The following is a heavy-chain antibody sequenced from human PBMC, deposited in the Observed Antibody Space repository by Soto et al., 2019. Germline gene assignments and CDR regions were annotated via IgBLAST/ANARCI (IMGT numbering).Heavy chain of an antibody. D-gene: IGHD4-4*01. CDR1: GFIFRSYA. CDR2: ISYEGSNK. CDR3: ARVLGGMATVPFDY. J-gene: IGHJ4*02. V-gene: IGHV3-30-3*01. Sequence: PGGSLRLSCGASGFIFRSYAMHWVRQAPGTGLEWVAVISYEGSNKYYADSVKGRFTISRDNSKNTLYLQMNSLRTEDTAVYYCARVLGGMATVPFDYWGQGALVTVSS.